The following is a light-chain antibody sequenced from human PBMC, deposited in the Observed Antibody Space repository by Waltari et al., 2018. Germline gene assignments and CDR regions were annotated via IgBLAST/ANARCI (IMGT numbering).Light chain of an antibody. CDR1: QGRSSY. CDR3: QQLNSYPLS. Sequence: IQLTQSPSSLSASVGDRVTITCRASQGRSSYLAWYQQKPGTAPERLIYAASTVQSGVPSRFSGRGSGTDFTLTISSLQPDDFATYYCQQLNSYPLSVGPGTKVDVK. J-gene: IGKJ3*01. CDR2: AAS. V-gene: IGKV1-9*01.